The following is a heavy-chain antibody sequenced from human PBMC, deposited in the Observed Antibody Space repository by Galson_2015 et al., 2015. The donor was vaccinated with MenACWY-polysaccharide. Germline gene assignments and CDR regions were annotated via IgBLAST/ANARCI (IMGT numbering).Heavy chain of an antibody. CDR3: AGIPSTMTSFGWFGP. Sequence: TLSLTCSVSGGSISSAGYHWTWIRPHPGKGLEWIGYIFNRGGTNSNPSLKSQVTVSADRSNNQFSLKLTSLTAADTAVYYCAGIPSTMTSFGWFGPWGQGILVTVSS. J-gene: IGHJ5*02. D-gene: IGHD4-17*01. CDR1: GGSISSAGYH. CDR2: IFNRGGT. V-gene: IGHV4-31*01.